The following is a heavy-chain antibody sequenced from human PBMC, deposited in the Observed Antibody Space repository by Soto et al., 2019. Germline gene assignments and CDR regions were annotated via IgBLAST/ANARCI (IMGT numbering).Heavy chain of an antibody. CDR1: GGSFSGYY. CDR3: ARDKITGLFDY. CDR2: INHSGST. J-gene: IGHJ4*02. Sequence: QVQLQQWGAGLLKPSETLSLTCAVYGGSFSGYYWTWIRQPTGTGLEWIGDINHSGSTNYNPSLKSRVTISVDTSKNQFSLKLTSVTAADTAVYYCARDKITGLFDYWGQGTLVTVSS. D-gene: IGHD2-8*02. V-gene: IGHV4-34*01.